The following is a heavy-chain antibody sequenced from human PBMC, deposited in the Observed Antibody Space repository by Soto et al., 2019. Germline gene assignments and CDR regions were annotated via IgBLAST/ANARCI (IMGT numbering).Heavy chain of an antibody. V-gene: IGHV3-11*01. D-gene: IGHD6-6*01. J-gene: IGHJ6*03. CDR2: ISSSGSTI. Sequence: QVQLVESGGGLVKPGGSLRLSCAASGFTFSDYYMSWIRQAPGKGLEWVSYISSSGSTIYYADSVKGRFTISRDNAKNSLYLQMNNLRAEDTAVYYCVTGSSSMYYYYYMDVWGKGTTVTVSS. CDR1: GFTFSDYY. CDR3: VTGSSSMYYYYYMDV.